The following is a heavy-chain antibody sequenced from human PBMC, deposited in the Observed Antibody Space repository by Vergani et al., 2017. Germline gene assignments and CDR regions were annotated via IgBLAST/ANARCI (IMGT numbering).Heavy chain of an antibody. J-gene: IGHJ4*02. CDR2: ISSSSSTI. D-gene: IGHD3-3*01. Sequence: EVQLVESGGGLVQPGGSLRLSCAASGFTFSSYSMNWVRQAPGKGLEWVSYISSSSSTIYYADSVKGRFTISRDNAKNSLYLQMNSLRAEDTAVYYCARDSPLRFLEWLLYLDYWGQGTLVTVSS. CDR3: ARDSPLRFLEWLLYLDY. CDR1: GFTFSSYS. V-gene: IGHV3-48*04.